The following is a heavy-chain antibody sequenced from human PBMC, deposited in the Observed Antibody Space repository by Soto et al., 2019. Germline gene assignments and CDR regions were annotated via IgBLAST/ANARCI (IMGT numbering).Heavy chain of an antibody. CDR1: GFSLSTSVMR. CDR3: ARMGPGAGYWFDP. D-gene: IGHD1-26*01. V-gene: IGHV2-70*04. Sequence: GPTLINTTQTLTLTCTFSGFSLSTSVMRVSWIRQPPGKALEWLARIDWDDDKLYSTSLKTRLTISKDTSKNQVVLTMTNMDPVDTATYYCARMGPGAGYWFDPWGQGTLVTVSS. CDR2: IDWDDDK. J-gene: IGHJ5*02.